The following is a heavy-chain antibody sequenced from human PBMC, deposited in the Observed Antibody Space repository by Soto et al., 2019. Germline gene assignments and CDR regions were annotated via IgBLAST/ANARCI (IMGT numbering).Heavy chain of an antibody. D-gene: IGHD2-15*01. V-gene: IGHV1-3*01. Sequence: QVQLVQSGAEVKKPGASVKISCKASGYTFTRYTINWVRQAPGQRLEWMGWINPDNGNTKSSQKFQDRVIITTDTSASTAYMDLSSLRSEDTAVYCCARGIATGQRDPWGQGTRVTVSS. CDR2: INPDNGNT. CDR3: ARGIATGQRDP. CDR1: GYTFTRYT. J-gene: IGHJ5*02.